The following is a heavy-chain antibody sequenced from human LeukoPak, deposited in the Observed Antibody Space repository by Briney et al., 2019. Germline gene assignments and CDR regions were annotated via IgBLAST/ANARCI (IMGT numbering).Heavy chain of an antibody. CDR2: ISYDGSNK. J-gene: IGHJ6*03. CDR1: GFTFSSYA. V-gene: IGHV3-30*01. CDR3: ARGGGSYLNYYYYYMDV. D-gene: IGHD1-26*01. Sequence: GGSLRLSCAASGFTFSSYAMHWVRQAPGKGLEWVAVISYDGSNKYYADSVKGRFTISRDNSKNTLYLQMNSPRAEDTAVYYCARGGGSYLNYYYYYMDVWGKGTTVTVSS.